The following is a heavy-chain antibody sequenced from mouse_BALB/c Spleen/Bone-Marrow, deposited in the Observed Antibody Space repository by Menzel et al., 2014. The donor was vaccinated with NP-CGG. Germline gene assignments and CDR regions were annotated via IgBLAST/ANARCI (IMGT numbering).Heavy chain of an antibody. Sequence: VKLLESGAELAKPGASVKMSCKASGYNFISYWMHWVKQRPGQGLEWIGYINPSTGYTEYNQKFKDKATLTADKSSSKAYMQLSSLTSEDSAVYYCARNYDYDGGYYAKDYWGQGTSVTVSS. V-gene: IGHV1-7*01. D-gene: IGHD2-4*01. CDR1: GYNFISYW. CDR3: ARNYDYDGGYYAKDY. J-gene: IGHJ4*01. CDR2: INPSTGYT.